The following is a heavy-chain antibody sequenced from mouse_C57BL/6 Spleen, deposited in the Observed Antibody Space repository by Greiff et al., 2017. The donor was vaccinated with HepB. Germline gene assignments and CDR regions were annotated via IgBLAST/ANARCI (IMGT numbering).Heavy chain of an antibody. Sequence: QVQLKESGAELVRPGTSVKVSCKASGYAFTNYLIEWVKQRPGQGLEWIGVINPGSGGTNYNEKFKGKATLTADKSSSTAYMQLSSLTSEDSAVYFCARAGGNYDYFDYWGQGTTLTVSS. CDR1: GYAFTNYL. D-gene: IGHD2-1*01. V-gene: IGHV1-54*01. CDR2: INPGSGGT. CDR3: ARAGGNYDYFDY. J-gene: IGHJ2*01.